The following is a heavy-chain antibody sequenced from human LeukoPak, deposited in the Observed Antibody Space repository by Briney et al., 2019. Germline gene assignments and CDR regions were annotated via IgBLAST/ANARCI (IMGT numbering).Heavy chain of an antibody. CDR3: ATYYYDSSGYYDGEGAEYFQH. D-gene: IGHD3-22*01. Sequence: SETLSHTCTVSGGSISSCYWSWIRQPAGKGLEWIGRIYTSGSTNYNPSLKSRVTMSVDTSKNQFSLKLSSVTAADAAVYYCATYYYDSSGYYDGEGAEYFQHWGQGTLVTVSS. CDR2: IYTSGST. J-gene: IGHJ1*01. CDR1: GGSISSCY. V-gene: IGHV4-4*07.